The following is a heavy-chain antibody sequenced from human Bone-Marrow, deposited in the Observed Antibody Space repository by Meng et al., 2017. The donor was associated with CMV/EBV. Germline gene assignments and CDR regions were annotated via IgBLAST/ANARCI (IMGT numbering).Heavy chain of an antibody. D-gene: IGHD5-24*01. Sequence: GESLKISCTASGFTFGDYAMSWVRQAPGKGLEWVSVIYSGGSTYYADSVKGRFTISRDNSKNTLYLQMNSLRAEDTAVYYCARAQTDGYSSFDYWGQGTLVTVSS. CDR1: GFTFGDYA. J-gene: IGHJ4*02. CDR2: IYSGGST. V-gene: IGHV3-53*01. CDR3: ARAQTDGYSSFDY.